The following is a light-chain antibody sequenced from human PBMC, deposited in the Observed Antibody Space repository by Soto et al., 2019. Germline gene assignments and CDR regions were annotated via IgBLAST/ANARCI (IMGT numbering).Light chain of an antibody. V-gene: IGKV2-28*01. Sequence: DIVMTQSPLSLPVTPGEPASISCRSSQSLLHSIGYNYLDWYLQNPGHSPQLLIYLGSNRASGVPHRLSGSRLGTDFTLKISRMEAKDVRVYYCMQALQTPTTFGPGTKLEIK. J-gene: IGKJ2*01. CDR2: LGS. CDR3: MQALQTPTT. CDR1: QSLLHSIGYNY.